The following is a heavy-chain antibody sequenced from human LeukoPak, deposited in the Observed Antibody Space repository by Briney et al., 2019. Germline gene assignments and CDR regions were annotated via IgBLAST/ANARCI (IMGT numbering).Heavy chain of an antibody. CDR3: ARGSIAARYYYGMDV. D-gene: IGHD6-6*01. J-gene: IGHJ6*02. CDR1: GGSISSSSYY. Sequence: PSETLSLTCTVSGGSISSSSYYWGWIRRPPGKGLEWIGSIYYSGSTYYNPSLKSRVTISVDTSKNQFSLKLSSVTAADTAVYYCARGSIAARYYYGMDVWGQGTTVTVSS. V-gene: IGHV4-39*01. CDR2: IYYSGST.